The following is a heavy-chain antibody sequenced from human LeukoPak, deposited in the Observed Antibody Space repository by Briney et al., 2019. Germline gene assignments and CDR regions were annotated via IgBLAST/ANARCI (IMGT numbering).Heavy chain of an antibody. CDR3: ARDGITIFGVVLNYGMDV. CDR2: ISSSSSTI. Sequence: TGGSLSLSCAASGFTFSSYSMNWVRQAPGKGLEWVSYISSSSSTIYYADSVKGRFTISRDNAKNSLYLQMNSLRDEDTAVYYCARDGITIFGVVLNYGMDVWGQGTTVTVSS. V-gene: IGHV3-48*02. J-gene: IGHJ6*02. D-gene: IGHD3-3*01. CDR1: GFTFSSYS.